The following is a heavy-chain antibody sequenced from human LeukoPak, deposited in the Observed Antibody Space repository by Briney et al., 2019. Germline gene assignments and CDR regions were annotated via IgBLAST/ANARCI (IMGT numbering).Heavy chain of an antibody. D-gene: IGHD4-11*01. Sequence: ASVKVSCKASGYTFTSYAMNWVRQAPGQGLEWMGWINTNTGNPTYAQGFTGRFVFSLDTSVSTAYLQISSLKAEDTAVYYCARFTHTVTTNWFDPWGQGTLVTVSS. CDR1: GYTFTSYA. CDR3: ARFTHTVTTNWFDP. V-gene: IGHV7-4-1*02. J-gene: IGHJ5*02. CDR2: INTNTGNP.